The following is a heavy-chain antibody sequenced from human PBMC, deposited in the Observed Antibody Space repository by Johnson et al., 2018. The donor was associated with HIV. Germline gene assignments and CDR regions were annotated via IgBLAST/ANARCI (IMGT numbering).Heavy chain of an antibody. CDR1: GFTFSSNY. V-gene: IGHV3-66*04. CDR2: IYSGGSK. Sequence: VQLVESGGGLVQPGGSLRLSCAASGFTFSSNYMCWVRQAPGQGLEWVSVIYSGGSKYYADSVKCRFTISRDNSKNTLYLQMNSLRAEDTAVYYCTRRSPDDAFDIWGQVTMVTVSS. J-gene: IGHJ3*02. CDR3: TRRSPDDAFDI.